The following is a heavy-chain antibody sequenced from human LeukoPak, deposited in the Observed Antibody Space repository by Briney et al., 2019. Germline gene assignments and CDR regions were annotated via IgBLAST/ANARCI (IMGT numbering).Heavy chain of an antibody. CDR3: AVGIVPAAIGYYYYCMDV. D-gene: IGHD2-2*02. V-gene: IGHV1-69*05. J-gene: IGHJ6*03. CDR1: GGTFSSYA. Sequence: GASVKVSCKASGGTFSSYAISWVRQAPGQGLEGMGGIIPIFGTANYAQKFQGRVTMTTDESTSTAYMELSSLRSEDTTVYYCAVGIVPAAIGYYYYCMDVWGKGTTVTVSS. CDR2: IIPIFGTA.